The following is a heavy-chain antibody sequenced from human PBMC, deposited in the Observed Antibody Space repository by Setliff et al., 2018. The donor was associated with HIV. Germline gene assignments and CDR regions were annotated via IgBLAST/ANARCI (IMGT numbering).Heavy chain of an antibody. CDR2: MHTSGNT. J-gene: IGHJ4*02. CDR1: GDSISGYY. D-gene: IGHD5-18*01. V-gene: IGHV4-4*07. CDR3: ARDQKGYSYGYFDS. Sequence: SETLSLTCTSSGDSISGYYWSWIRQPAGKGLEWIGRMHTSGNTNHNPSLKSRVTMSVDTSKNQFSLRLSSVTAADTAVYYCARDQKGYSYGYFDSWGQGTLVTVSS.